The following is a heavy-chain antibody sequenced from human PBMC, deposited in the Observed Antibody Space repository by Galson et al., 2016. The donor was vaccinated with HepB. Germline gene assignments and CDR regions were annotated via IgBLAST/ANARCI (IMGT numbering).Heavy chain of an antibody. Sequence: ETLSLTCSVSGGSIATSNSYWAWIRQPPGKGLEWIGSIYYGGSTHYNPSLKSRLTVSVDTSKNQFSLTLTSVTAADTGVYYCARNITPIRGGENWFDPWGQGTLVTVSS. CDR1: GGSIATSNSY. V-gene: IGHV4-39*01. CDR3: ARNITPIRGGENWFDP. J-gene: IGHJ5*02. D-gene: IGHD1-20*01. CDR2: IYYGGST.